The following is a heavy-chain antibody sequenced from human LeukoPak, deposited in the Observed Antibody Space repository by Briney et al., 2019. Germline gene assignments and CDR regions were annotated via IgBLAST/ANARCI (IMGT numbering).Heavy chain of an antibody. Sequence: GASVKVSCKASGYTFTSYAMHWVRQAPGQRLEWLGWINAGNGNTKYSQKFQGRVTITRDTSASTAYMELSSLRSEDTAVYYCAREDIAVAADYWGQGTLVTVSS. CDR1: GYTFTSYA. V-gene: IGHV1-3*01. CDR2: INAGNGNT. CDR3: AREDIAVAADY. D-gene: IGHD6-19*01. J-gene: IGHJ4*02.